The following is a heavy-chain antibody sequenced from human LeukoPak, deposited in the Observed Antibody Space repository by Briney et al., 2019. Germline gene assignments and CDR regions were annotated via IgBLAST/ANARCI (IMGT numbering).Heavy chain of an antibody. CDR1: GFTFSSYA. CDR2: ISYDGSNK. D-gene: IGHD3-22*01. V-gene: IGHV3-30-3*01. CDR3: ARGGITYYYDSSGYYLDY. J-gene: IGHJ4*02. Sequence: GGSLRLSCAASGFTFSSYAMHWVRQAPGKGLEWVAVISYDGSNKYYADSVKGRFTISRDNSKNTLYLQMNSLRAEDTAVYYCARGGITYYYDSSGYYLDYWGQGTLVTVSS.